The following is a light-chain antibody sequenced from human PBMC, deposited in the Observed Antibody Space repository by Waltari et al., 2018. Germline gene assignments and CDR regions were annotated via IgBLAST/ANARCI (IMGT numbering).Light chain of an antibody. V-gene: IGKV1-39*01. CDR2: AAS. CDR1: QSISSY. J-gene: IGKJ3*01. CDR3: QQSYSRPLFT. Sequence: DIQMTQSPSSLSASVGDRVTITCRASQSISSYLNWYQQKPGIAPKVLIYAASSLQSGVPSRFSGSGSGRDFTLIISSLQPEDFATYFCQQSYSRPLFTFGPGTKVYL.